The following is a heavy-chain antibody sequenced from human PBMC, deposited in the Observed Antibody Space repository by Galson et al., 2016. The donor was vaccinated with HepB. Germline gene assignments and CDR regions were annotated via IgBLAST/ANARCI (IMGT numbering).Heavy chain of an antibody. CDR1: GYTFTKYW. V-gene: IGHV5-51*01. J-gene: IGHJ6*02. CDR3: AGHLWSSGGYSAMDV. CDR2: IFPGDSDM. D-gene: IGHD6-19*01. Sequence: QSGAEVKKPGESLKISCKGFGYTFTKYWIGWVRQMPGKGLEWMGAIFPGDSDMRYSPSFQGQGTFSVDKSIDTAYMEWDSLKASDSAKYYCAGHLWSSGGYSAMDVWGQGTTVTVS.